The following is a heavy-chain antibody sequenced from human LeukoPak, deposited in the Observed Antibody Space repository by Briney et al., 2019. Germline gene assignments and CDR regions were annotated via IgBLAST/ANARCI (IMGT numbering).Heavy chain of an antibody. D-gene: IGHD6-13*01. CDR2: IHPILGTA. J-gene: IGHJ4*02. Sequence: SVTVSCMASGGTFSTYAMSWVRQAPGQGLEWVGRIHPILGTANYAQNFQGRVTITADRSTTTAYMELSSLRSEDTAVYYCARVPEGSSWPYYFDYWGQGTLVSVSS. CDR1: GGTFSTYA. CDR3: ARVPEGSSWPYYFDY. V-gene: IGHV1-69*04.